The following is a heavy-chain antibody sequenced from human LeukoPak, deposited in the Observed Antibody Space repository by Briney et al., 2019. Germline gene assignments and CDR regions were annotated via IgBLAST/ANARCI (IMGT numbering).Heavy chain of an antibody. Sequence: ASVKVSCKASGYTFTSYYMHWVRQAPGQGLEWMGIINPSGGSTSYAQKFQGRVTMTRDMSTSTVYMELSSLRSEDTAVYYCARDNSVEDTAWWFDPWGQGTLVTVSS. D-gene: IGHD4-23*01. CDR3: ARDNSVEDTAWWFDP. CDR1: GYTFTSYY. J-gene: IGHJ5*02. V-gene: IGHV1-46*01. CDR2: INPSGGST.